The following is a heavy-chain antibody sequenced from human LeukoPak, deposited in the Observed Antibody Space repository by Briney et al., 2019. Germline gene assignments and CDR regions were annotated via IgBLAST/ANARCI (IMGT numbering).Heavy chain of an antibody. D-gene: IGHD3-22*01. CDR2: ITGSAGST. V-gene: IGHV3-23*01. J-gene: IGHJ4*02. CDR1: GFTFSYYS. CDR3: AKSSYYDSSGYYREYYFDY. Sequence: GGSLRLSCAASGFTFSYYSMSWVRQAPGKGLEWVSGITGSAGSTHYADSVKGRFTISRDNTKNTLYLQMNSLRAEDTAIYYCAKSSYYDSSGYYREYYFDYWGQGTLVTVSS.